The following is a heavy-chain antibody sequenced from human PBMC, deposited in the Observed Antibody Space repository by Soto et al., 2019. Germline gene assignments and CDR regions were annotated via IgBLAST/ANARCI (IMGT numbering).Heavy chain of an antibody. CDR1: GYSFTSYW. D-gene: IGHD2-2*01. J-gene: IGHJ4*02. CDR2: IYPGDSDT. Sequence: PGESLKISCNGSGYSFTSYWIGWVRQMPGKGLEWMGIIYPGDSDTRYSPSFQGQVTISADKSISTAYLQWSSLKASDTAMYYCARLLVVVPAATSFDYWGQGTLVTVSS. V-gene: IGHV5-51*01. CDR3: ARLLVVVPAATSFDY.